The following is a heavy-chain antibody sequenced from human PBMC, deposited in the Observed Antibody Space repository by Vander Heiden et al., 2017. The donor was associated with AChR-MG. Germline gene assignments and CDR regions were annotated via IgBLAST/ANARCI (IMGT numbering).Heavy chain of an antibody. D-gene: IGHD3-10*01. CDR1: GYSFTSYW. CDR3: ARRADNYYHSGSLDI. J-gene: IGHJ3*02. V-gene: IGHV5-51*03. Sequence: DVQLVQSGAEMKKPGESLRISCKGSGYSFTSYWIGWVRQMPGKGLEWMGIIYPGDSDTRYSPSFQGQVTISVDKSISSAHLQWSSLKASDTAMYYCARRADNYYHSGSLDIWGQGTMVTVSS. CDR2: IYPGDSDT.